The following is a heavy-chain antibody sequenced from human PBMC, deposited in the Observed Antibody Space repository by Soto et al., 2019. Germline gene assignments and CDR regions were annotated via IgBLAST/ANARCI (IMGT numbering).Heavy chain of an antibody. D-gene: IGHD3-22*01. CDR2: IYYSGIP. V-gene: IGHV4-39*01. J-gene: IGHJ5*02. CDR3: ARSNSGYYKWFDP. CDR1: GDSISNSNYY. Sequence: HLQLQESGPGLVKPSETLSLTCTVSGDSISNSNYYWGWIRQPPGKGLEWIANIYYSGIPYYNPSLKSRVAISVDTSKNQFSLKLSSVTAADTAIYYCARSNSGYYKWFDPWGQGTLVTVSS.